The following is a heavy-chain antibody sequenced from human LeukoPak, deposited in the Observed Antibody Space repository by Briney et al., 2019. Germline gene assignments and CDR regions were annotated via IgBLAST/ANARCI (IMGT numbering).Heavy chain of an antibody. CDR1: GFTFSSYA. Sequence: RPGGSLRLSCAASGFTFSSYAMSWVRQAPGKGLEWVSAISGSGGSTYYADSVKGRFTISRDNSKNTLYLQMNSLRAEDTAVYYCAKQSLRWFDFDYWGQGTLVTVSS. CDR2: ISGSGGST. D-gene: IGHD4-23*01. J-gene: IGHJ4*02. V-gene: IGHV3-23*01. CDR3: AKQSLRWFDFDY.